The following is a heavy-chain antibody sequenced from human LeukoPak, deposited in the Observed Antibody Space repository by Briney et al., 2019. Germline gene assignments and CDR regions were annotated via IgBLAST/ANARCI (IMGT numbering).Heavy chain of an antibody. CDR1: GGSFSGYY. J-gene: IGHJ3*02. V-gene: IGHV4-34*01. D-gene: IGHD3-9*01. CDR2: INHSGST. CDR3: ARGYFDWLLVRDDAFDI. Sequence: MASETLSLTCAVYGGSFSGYYWSWIRQPPGKGLEWIGEINHSGSTNYNPSLKSRVTISVDTSKNQFSLKLSSVTAADTAVYYCARGYFDWLLVRDDAFDIWGQGTMVTVSS.